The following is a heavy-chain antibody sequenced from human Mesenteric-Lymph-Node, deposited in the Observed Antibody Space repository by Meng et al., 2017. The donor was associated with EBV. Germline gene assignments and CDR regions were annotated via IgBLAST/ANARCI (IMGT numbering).Heavy chain of an antibody. CDR1: VFPFSSYS. V-gene: IGHV3-21*01. D-gene: IGHD2-15*01. Sequence: EVQLVESGGGLVKPGGSLRLSCAAFVFPFSSYSMNWVRPAPGKGLEWVSSISSSSSYIYYADSVKGRFTISRDNAKNSLYLQMNSLRAEDTAVYYCARVDGDGYCSGGSCYSLDYWGQGTLVTVSS. J-gene: IGHJ4*02. CDR2: ISSSSSYI. CDR3: ARVDGDGYCSGGSCYSLDY.